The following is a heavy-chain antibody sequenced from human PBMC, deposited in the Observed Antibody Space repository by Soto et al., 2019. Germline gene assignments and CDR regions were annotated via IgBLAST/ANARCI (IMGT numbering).Heavy chain of an antibody. CDR1: GGSISTSNW. D-gene: IGHD3-22*01. Sequence: SETLSLTCAVSGGSISTSNWWSWVRQPPGKGLEWIGEVYHSGSTYYNPSLKSRVTISVDTSKNQFSLKVNSVTAADTAVYYCARHAMLDYYDSSGYPDYWGQGTLVTVSS. V-gene: IGHV4-4*02. CDR3: ARHAMLDYYDSSGYPDY. J-gene: IGHJ4*02. CDR2: VYHSGST.